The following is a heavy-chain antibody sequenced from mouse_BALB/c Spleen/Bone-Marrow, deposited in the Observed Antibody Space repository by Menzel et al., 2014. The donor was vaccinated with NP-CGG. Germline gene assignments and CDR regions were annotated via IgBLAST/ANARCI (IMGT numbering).Heavy chain of an antibody. CDR2: IYPGGGYT. V-gene: IGHV1-63*02. Sequence: QVHVKQSGAELVRPGTSVKMSCKAAGYTFTNYWIGWVKQRPGHGLEWTGDIYPGGGYTNYNEKFKGKATLTADTSSSTAYMQLSSLTSEDSAVYYCAIHGEAMDYWGQGTSVTVSS. CDR1: GYTFTNYW. CDR3: AIHGEAMDY. J-gene: IGHJ4*01.